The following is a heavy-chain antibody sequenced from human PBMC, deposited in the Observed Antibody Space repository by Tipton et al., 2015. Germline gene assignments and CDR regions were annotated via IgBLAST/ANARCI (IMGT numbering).Heavy chain of an antibody. CDR1: GDSFSDYY. V-gene: IGHV4-34*01. D-gene: IGHD2/OR15-2a*01. CDR2: IYYSGYS. J-gene: IGHJ4*02. CDR3: ARRKVPIGFDY. Sequence: TLSLTCAVYGDSFSDYYWSWIRQPPGKGLEWIGSIYYSGYSHYNPSLKSRVTILVDTSNSQFSLNLRSVTAADTALYYCARRKVPIGFDYWGQGTLVTVSS.